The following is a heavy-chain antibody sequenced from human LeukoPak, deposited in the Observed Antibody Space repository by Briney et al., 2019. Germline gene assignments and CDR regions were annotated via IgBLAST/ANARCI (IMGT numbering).Heavy chain of an antibody. CDR1: GFTFSSYN. CDR2: ISSSSGYI. D-gene: IGHD4-17*01. CDR3: ARGGGTTVTTPDNCFDS. V-gene: IGHV3-21*01. J-gene: IGHJ5*01. Sequence: GGSLRLSCAVSGFTFSSYNMNWVRQAPGKGLEWVSSISSSSGYIYYAESVKGRFTISRDNAKNSLYLQMNSLRAEDTAVYYCARGGGTTVTTPDNCFDSWGQGTLVTVSS.